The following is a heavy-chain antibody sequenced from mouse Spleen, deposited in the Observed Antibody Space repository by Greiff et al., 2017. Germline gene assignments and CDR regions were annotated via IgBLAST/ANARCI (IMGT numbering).Heavy chain of an antibody. V-gene: IGHV1-53*01. Sequence: QVQLQQPGTELVKPGASVKLSCKASGYTFTSYWMHWVKQRPGQGLEWIGNINPSNGGTNYNEKFKSKATLTVDKSSSTAYMQLSSLTSEDSAVYYRARYKIRDWYFDVWGAGTTVTVSS. J-gene: IGHJ1*01. D-gene: IGHD1-3*01. CDR3: ARYKIRDWYFDV. CDR2: INPSNGGT. CDR1: GYTFTSYW.